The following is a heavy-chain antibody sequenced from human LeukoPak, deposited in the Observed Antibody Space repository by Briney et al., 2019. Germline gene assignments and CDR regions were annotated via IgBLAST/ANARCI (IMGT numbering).Heavy chain of an antibody. V-gene: IGHV1-2*04. CDR2: INPNSGDT. CDR3: ARDPSGYSSDWYYFDY. CDR1: GYTFTGYY. D-gene: IGHD6-13*01. J-gene: IGHJ4*02. Sequence: ASVKVSCKASGYTFTGYYMHWVRQAPGQGLEWMGWINPNSGDTNYAQKFQGWVTMTRDTSINTVYMELSRLRSDDTAVYYCARDPSGYSSDWYYFDYWGQGTLVTVSS.